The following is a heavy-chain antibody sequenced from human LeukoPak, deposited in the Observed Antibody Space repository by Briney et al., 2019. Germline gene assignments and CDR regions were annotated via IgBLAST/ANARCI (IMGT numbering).Heavy chain of an antibody. V-gene: IGHV1-69*06. Sequence: SVKVSCKASGGTFSSYAISWVRQAPGQGLEWMGGIIPIFGTANYAQKLQGRVTITADKSTSTAYMELSSLRSEDTAVYYCAIGVLRYFDWPNYYYYYMDVWGKGTTVTVSS. CDR1: GGTFSSYA. D-gene: IGHD3-9*01. CDR3: AIGVLRYFDWPNYYYYYMDV. CDR2: IIPIFGTA. J-gene: IGHJ6*03.